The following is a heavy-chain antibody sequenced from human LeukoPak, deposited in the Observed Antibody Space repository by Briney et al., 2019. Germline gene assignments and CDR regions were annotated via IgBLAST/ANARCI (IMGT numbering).Heavy chain of an antibody. Sequence: SQTLSLTCAIPGTSVSSNSATWHWIRQSPSRGLEWLGRTYYRSKWYTDYAVSVKSRITINPDTSENQFSLQLNSVTPEDTAVYSCARDHPYNSGAFDIWGQGTMVTVSS. V-gene: IGHV6-1*01. D-gene: IGHD1-14*01. J-gene: IGHJ3*02. CDR2: TYYRSKWYT. CDR3: ARDHPYNSGAFDI. CDR1: GTSVSSNSAT.